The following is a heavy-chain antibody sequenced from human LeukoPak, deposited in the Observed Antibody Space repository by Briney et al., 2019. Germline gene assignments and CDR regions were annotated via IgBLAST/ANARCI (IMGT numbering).Heavy chain of an antibody. CDR1: GYTFTSYG. CDR2: ISGSGGST. J-gene: IGHJ4*02. D-gene: IGHD6-19*01. CDR3: AKRVAGNDY. V-gene: IGHV3-23*01. Sequence: SCKASGYTFTSYGISWVRQAPGKGLEWVSAISGSGGSTYYADSVKGRFTISRDNSKNTLYLQMNSLRAEDTAVYYCAKRVAGNDYWGQGTLVTVSS.